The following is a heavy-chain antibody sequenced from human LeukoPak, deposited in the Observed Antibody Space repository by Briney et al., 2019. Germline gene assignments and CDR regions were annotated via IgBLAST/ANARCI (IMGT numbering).Heavy chain of an antibody. J-gene: IGHJ5*02. D-gene: IGHD2-2*01. Sequence: SVKVSCKASGGTFSSYAISWVRQAPGQGLEWMGGIIPIFGTANYAQKFQGRVTITADKSTSTAYMELSSLRSEDTAVYYCARIVVAHLFDPWGQGTLSPSPQ. CDR2: IIPIFGTA. CDR3: ARIVVAHLFDP. CDR1: GGTFSSYA. V-gene: IGHV1-69*06.